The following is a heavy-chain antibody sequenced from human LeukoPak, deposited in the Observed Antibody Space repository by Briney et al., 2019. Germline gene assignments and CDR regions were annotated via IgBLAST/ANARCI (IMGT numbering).Heavy chain of an antibody. CDR3: ARDGGYCSTTSCYAFY. CDR2: INPSGGST. J-gene: IGHJ4*02. CDR1: GYTFTRYY. D-gene: IGHD2-2*01. Sequence: ASVKVSCMASGYTFTRYYMHWVRQSTGQGLEWMGIINPSGGSTNYAQKFQGRVTMTRDTSTSTLYMELSSLTSEDTAVYYCARDGGYCSTTSCYAFYWGQGTPVTVSS. V-gene: IGHV1-46*01.